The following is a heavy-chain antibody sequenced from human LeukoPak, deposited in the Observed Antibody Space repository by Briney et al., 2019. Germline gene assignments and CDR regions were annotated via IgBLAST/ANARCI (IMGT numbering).Heavy chain of an antibody. CDR1: GGTFSSYA. V-gene: IGHV1-69*05. J-gene: IGHJ6*03. D-gene: IGHD2-2*01. CDR3: ASKQYCSSTSCQSYYYYYMDV. CDR2: IIPIFGTA. Sequence: SVKVSCKASGGTFSSYAISWVRQAPGQGLEWMGGIIPIFGTANYAQKFQGRVTITTDESTSTAYMELSSLRSEDTAVYYCASKQYCSSTSCQSYYYYYMDVWGKGTTVTVSS.